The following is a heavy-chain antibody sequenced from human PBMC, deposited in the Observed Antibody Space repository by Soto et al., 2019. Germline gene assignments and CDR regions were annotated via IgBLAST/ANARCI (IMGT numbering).Heavy chain of an antibody. D-gene: IGHD3-10*01. J-gene: IGHJ4*02. Sequence: PGGSLRLSCAASGFTFSSYAMSWVRQAPGKGLEWVATISCSGSNTYYADSVKGRFTISRDSSKNTLYLQMDSLRAEDTALYYCARDIQGVRKNWGQGTLVTVSS. V-gene: IGHV3-23*01. CDR2: ISCSGSNT. CDR3: ARDIQGVRKN. CDR1: GFTFSSYA.